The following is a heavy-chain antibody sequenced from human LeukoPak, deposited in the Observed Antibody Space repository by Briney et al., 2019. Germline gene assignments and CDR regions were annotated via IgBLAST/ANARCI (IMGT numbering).Heavy chain of an antibody. J-gene: IGHJ4*02. Sequence: PSETLSLTRTVSGYSISSGYYWGWIRQPPGKGLEWIGSIYHSGSTYYNPSLKSRVTISVDTSKNQFSLKLSSVTAADTAVYYCARELGGPMVRGVIYGYWGQGTLVTVSS. CDR3: ARELGGPMVRGVIYGY. CDR2: IYHSGST. V-gene: IGHV4-38-2*02. D-gene: IGHD3-10*01. CDR1: GYSISSGYY.